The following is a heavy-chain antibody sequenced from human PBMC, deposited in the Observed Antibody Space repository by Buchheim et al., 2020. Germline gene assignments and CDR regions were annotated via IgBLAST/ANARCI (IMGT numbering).Heavy chain of an antibody. CDR2: IWYDGSNK. D-gene: IGHD4-17*01. CDR3: ARDEGVYGDYDWYFDL. CDR1: GFTFSSYG. Sequence: QVQLVESGGGVVQPGRSLRLSCAASGFTFSSYGMHWVRQAPGKGLEWVAVIWYDGSNKYYADSVKGRFTISRDNSKNTLYLQMNSLRAEDTAVYYCARDEGVYGDYDWYFDLWGRRTL. J-gene: IGHJ2*01. V-gene: IGHV3-33*01.